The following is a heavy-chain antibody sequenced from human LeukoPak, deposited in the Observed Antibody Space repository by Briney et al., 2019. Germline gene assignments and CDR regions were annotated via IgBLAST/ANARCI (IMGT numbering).Heavy chain of an antibody. CDR1: GFSFGTYW. D-gene: IGHD3-3*02. J-gene: IGHJ4*02. V-gene: IGHV5-51*01. Sequence: GESLKISCKGSGFSFGTYWIGWVRQMPGEGLVWMGIIYTGDSDTRYSPSFQGQVTISVEKSINTAYLQWSSLKASDTAMYYCARQAQLASFDCRGQGTLVTVSS. CDR3: ARQAQLASFDC. CDR2: IYTGDSDT.